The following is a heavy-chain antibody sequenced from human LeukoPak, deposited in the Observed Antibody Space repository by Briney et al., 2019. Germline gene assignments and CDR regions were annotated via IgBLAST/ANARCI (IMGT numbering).Heavy chain of an antibody. CDR1: GFTFDDYG. V-gene: IGHV3-20*04. D-gene: IGHD2-2*01. Sequence: GGSLRLSCAASGFTFDDYGMSWVRQAPGRGLEWVSGISWNSGSTGYADSVKGRFTISRDNAKNSLYLQMNSLRAEDTAVYYCARESSVKDFDYWGQGTLVTVSS. CDR2: ISWNSGST. CDR3: ARESSVKDFDY. J-gene: IGHJ4*02.